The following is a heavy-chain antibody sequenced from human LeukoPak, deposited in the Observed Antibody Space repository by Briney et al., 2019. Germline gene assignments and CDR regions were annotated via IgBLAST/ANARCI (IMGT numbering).Heavy chain of an antibody. J-gene: IGHJ6*03. D-gene: IGHD2-15*01. CDR2: ISSSSSYI. CDR3: ARGYCSGGSCSDYYYYYMDV. Sequence: PGGSLRLSCAASGFTFSNCEMNWVRQAPGKGLEWASSISSSSSYIYYADSVKGRFTISRDNAKNSLYLQMNSLRAEDTAVYYCARGYCSGGSCSDYYYYYMDVWGKGTTVTVSS. CDR1: GFTFSNCE. V-gene: IGHV3-21*01.